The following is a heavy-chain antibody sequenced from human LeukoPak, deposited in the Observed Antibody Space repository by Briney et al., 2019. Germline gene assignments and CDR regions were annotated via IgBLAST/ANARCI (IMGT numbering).Heavy chain of an antibody. V-gene: IGHV3-23*01. D-gene: IGHD4-11*01. CDR1: GFTFSHHG. CDR3: VKDDGWVQYAD. J-gene: IGHJ4*02. Sequence: GGSLRLSCAASGFTFSHHGMNWVRQAPGKGLEWVSGIRTDGVTTYYADSVKGRFTISRDNSKNTVFLQMNSLRAEDTAVYYCVKDDGWVQYADWGQGTLVTVSS. CDR2: IRTDGVTT.